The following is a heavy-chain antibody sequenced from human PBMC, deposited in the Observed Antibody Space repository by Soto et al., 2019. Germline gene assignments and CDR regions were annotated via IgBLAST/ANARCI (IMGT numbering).Heavy chain of an antibody. V-gene: IGHV1-18*01. CDR3: ARVSYCSGGSCYLAFPDY. D-gene: IGHD2-15*01. CDR2: ISAYNGNT. Sequence: ASVKVYCKASGYTFTSYGISWVRQAPGQGLEWMGWISAYNGNTNYAQKLQGRVTMTTDTSTSTAYMELRSLRSDDTAVYYCARVSYCSGGSCYLAFPDYWGQGTLVTVSS. J-gene: IGHJ4*02. CDR1: GYTFTSYG.